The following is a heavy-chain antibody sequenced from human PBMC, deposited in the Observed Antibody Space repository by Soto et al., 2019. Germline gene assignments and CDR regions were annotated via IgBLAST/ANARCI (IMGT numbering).Heavy chain of an antibody. CDR3: AREVGVVVTATGLGY. J-gene: IGHJ4*02. D-gene: IGHD2-21*02. V-gene: IGHV3-66*01. CDR2: IYSGGST. Sequence: EVQLVESGGGLVQPGGSLRLSCAASGFTVSSNYMSWVRQAPGKGLEGVSVIYSGGSTYYADSVKGRFTISRDNSKNTLYLQMNSLRAEDTAVYYCAREVGVVVTATGLGYWGQGTLVTVSS. CDR1: GFTVSSNY.